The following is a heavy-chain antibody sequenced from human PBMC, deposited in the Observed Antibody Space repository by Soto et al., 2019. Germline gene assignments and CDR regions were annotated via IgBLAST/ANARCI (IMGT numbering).Heavy chain of an antibody. Sequence: ASVKVSCKASGYTFTSYYMHWVRQAPGQGLEWMGIINPSGGSTSYAQKFQGRVTMTRDTSTSTVYMELSSLRSGDTAVYYCARDQGTSIAARNGMDVWGQGTTVTVSS. CDR2: INPSGGST. CDR1: GYTFTSYY. J-gene: IGHJ6*02. V-gene: IGHV1-46*01. D-gene: IGHD6-6*01. CDR3: ARDQGTSIAARNGMDV.